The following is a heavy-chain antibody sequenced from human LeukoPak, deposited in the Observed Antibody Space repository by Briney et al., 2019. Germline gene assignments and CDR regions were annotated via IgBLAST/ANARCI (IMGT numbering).Heavy chain of an antibody. Sequence: PGGSLRLSCAASGFTFSSYGMHWVRQAPGKGLEWVAIISNDGSNKYYADSVKGRFTISRDNSKNTLYLQMNSLRAEDTAVYYCAKDRPDSGYHWAFDNWSQGTLVTVSS. D-gene: IGHD5-12*01. CDR2: ISNDGSNK. V-gene: IGHV3-30*18. CDR3: AKDRPDSGYHWAFDN. J-gene: IGHJ4*02. CDR1: GFTFSSYG.